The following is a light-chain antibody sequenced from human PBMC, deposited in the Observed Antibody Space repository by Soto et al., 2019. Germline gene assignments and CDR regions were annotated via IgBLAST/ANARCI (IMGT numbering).Light chain of an antibody. V-gene: IGLV2-11*01. J-gene: IGLJ2*01. CDR3: CAYAGSDTVV. CDR1: SSDVGGYNY. CDR2: DVS. Sequence: QSALTQPRSVSGSPGQSVTISCTGTSSDVGGYNYVSWYQQHPGKAPKLMIYDVSKRPSGVPDRFSGSKSGNTASLTISGLQAEDEADDYCCAYAGSDTVVVGGGTKLTVL.